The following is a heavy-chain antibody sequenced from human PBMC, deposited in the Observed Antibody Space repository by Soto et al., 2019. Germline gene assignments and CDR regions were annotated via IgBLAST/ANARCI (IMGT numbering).Heavy chain of an antibody. CDR3: GKDVGDYVPYYYGVDV. V-gene: IGHV3-30*18. J-gene: IGHJ6*02. CDR1: GSTFKTHA. D-gene: IGHD1-26*01. CDR2: IAYDGNEK. Sequence: QVQLVESGGGVVQPGTSLRLSCAASGSTFKTHAMHWVRQAPGKGLERMAVIAYDGNEKFYADSVKGRFTISRDNSKNALYLQINTLRNEDTAVYYCGKDVGDYVPYYYGVDVWGQGTTVTVSS.